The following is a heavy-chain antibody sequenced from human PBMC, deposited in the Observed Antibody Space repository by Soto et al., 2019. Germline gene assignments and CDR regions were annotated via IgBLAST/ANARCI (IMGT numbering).Heavy chain of an antibody. V-gene: IGHV1-18*01. CDR1: GYTFTIYG. D-gene: IGHD5-12*01. Sequence: QVQLVQSGGEVKKPGASVKVSCKASGYTFTIYGINWVRQAPGQGLEWMGWISPDNGNTNYAQQLQGRVTMTTDTSTSTAYMELRSLISDDTAVYYCARALGYSGYAGMDVWGQGTTVTVSS. CDR2: ISPDNGNT. J-gene: IGHJ6*02. CDR3: ARALGYSGYAGMDV.